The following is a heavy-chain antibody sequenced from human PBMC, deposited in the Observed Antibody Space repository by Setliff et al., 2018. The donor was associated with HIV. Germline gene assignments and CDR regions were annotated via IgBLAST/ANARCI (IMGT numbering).Heavy chain of an antibody. Sequence: GGSLRLSCAASGFTFSSYAMSWVRQAPGKGLVWVSRINPNGRVIDYADSVKGRFTISRDNAKNSLYLQMNSLRAEDTAVYYCARSRAAGFDYWGQGTLVTVSS. J-gene: IGHJ4*02. CDR1: GFTFSSYA. V-gene: IGHV3-21*01. CDR3: ARSRAAGFDY. CDR2: INPNGRVI. D-gene: IGHD6-13*01.